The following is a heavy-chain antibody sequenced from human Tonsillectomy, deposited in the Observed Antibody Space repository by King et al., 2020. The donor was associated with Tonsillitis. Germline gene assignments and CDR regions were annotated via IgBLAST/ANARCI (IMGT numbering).Heavy chain of an antibody. J-gene: IGHJ4*02. D-gene: IGHD1-26*01. Sequence: TLKESGPTLVKPTQTLTLTCTFSGFSLSTSGVGVGWIRQPPGKALEWIALIYWNDDKRYSPSLKSRLTITKDTSKHQVVLTTTNMDPVDTATYYCAHKGKVGATLYYLDYWGQGTLVTVSS. V-gene: IGHV2-5*01. CDR2: IYWNDDK. CDR1: GFSLSTSGVG. CDR3: AHKGKVGATLYYLDY.